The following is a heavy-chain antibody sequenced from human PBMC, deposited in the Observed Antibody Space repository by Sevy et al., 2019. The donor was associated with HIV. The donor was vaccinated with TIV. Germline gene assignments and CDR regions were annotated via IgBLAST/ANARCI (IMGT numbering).Heavy chain of an antibody. CDR2: IKSKTNGGTT. J-gene: IGHJ4*02. V-gene: IGHV3-15*01. D-gene: IGHD2-2*01. CDR1: EFIFTNAW. Sequence: GGSLRLSCAASEFIFTNAWMSWVRQAPGKGLEWVGRIKSKTNGGTTDYAAPVEGRFTISRDDSKKTLYLQMNSLKTEGTAVYYCTTDLEYQLERYYFNYWGQGTLVTVSS. CDR3: TTDLEYQLERYYFNY.